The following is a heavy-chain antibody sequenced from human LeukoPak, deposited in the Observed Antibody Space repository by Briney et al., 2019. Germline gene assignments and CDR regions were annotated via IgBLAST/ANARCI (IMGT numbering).Heavy chain of an antibody. CDR1: GYSISSGYY. CDR2: IYHSVST. CDR3: ARGLTYYDFWSGNHPGSYYMGV. V-gene: IGHV4-38-2*01. Sequence: SETLSLTCAVSGYSISSGYYCGWIRQRPGKGLEWSGSIYHSVSTYYNPSLKSRVTISVDTSKNQFYLQVSSVTVADTAVYYCARGLTYYDFWSGNHPGSYYMGVWGKGTKVTVCS. D-gene: IGHD3-3*01. J-gene: IGHJ6*03.